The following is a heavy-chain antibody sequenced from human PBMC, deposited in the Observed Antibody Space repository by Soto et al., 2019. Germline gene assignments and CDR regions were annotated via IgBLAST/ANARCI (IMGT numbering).Heavy chain of an antibody. CDR3: AKVMTEYSGVAIDY. J-gene: IGHJ4*02. CDR1: GFTFSNFG. V-gene: IGHV3-30*18. CDR2: VSYDEVNK. Sequence: LRLSCEASGFTFSNFGIHWVRQAPGKGLEWLAVVSYDEVNKFYADSVRGRFTISRDNSKDTAYLQINSLRPDDTAMYFCAKVMTEYSGVAIDYWGQGTLVTVSS. D-gene: IGHD6-6*01.